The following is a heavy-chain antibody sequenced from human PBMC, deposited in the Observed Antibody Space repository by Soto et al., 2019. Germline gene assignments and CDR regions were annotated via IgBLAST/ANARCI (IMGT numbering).Heavy chain of an antibody. J-gene: IGHJ5*02. V-gene: IGHV4-31*03. Sequence: SETLSLTCTVSGGFISSGGYYWSWIRQHPGKGLEWIGYIYYSGSTYYNPSLKSRVTISVDTSKNQFSLKLSSVTAADTAVYYCASAATNWFDPWGQGTLVTVSS. CDR2: IYYSGST. D-gene: IGHD6-13*01. CDR3: ASAATNWFDP. CDR1: GGFISSGGYY.